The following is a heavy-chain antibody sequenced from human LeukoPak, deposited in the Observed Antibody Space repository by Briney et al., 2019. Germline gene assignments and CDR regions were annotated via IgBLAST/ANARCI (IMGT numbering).Heavy chain of an antibody. V-gene: IGHV3-15*01. J-gene: IGHJ4*02. Sequence: GGSLRLSCAASGFTFSNAWMSWVRQAPGKGLEWVGRIKSKTDGGTTDYAAPVKGRFTISRDDSKNTLYLQMNSLNTEDTAVYYCTTEYYYGSGSYYNGDWGQGTLVTVSS. D-gene: IGHD3-10*01. CDR2: IKSKTDGGTT. CDR3: TTEYYYGSGSYYNGD. CDR1: GFTFSNAW.